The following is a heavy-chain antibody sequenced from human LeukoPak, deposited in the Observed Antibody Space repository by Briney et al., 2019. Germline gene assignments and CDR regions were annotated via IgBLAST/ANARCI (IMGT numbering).Heavy chain of an antibody. CDR2: INSEGSDT. V-gene: IGHV3-74*01. J-gene: IGHJ4*02. D-gene: IGHD1-26*01. Sequence: GGSLRLSCAASGFTFSSYWMRWVREAPGKGLVWVSRINSEGSDTSYAGSVKGRFTISRDNAKNSLYLRKNSLRAEGTAVYYCARVGGGSYYRDYWGQGTLVTVSS. CDR3: ARVGGGSYYRDY. CDR1: GFTFSSYW.